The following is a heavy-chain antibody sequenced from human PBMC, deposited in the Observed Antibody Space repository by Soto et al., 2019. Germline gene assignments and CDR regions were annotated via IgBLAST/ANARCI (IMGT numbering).Heavy chain of an antibody. CDR3: ARDPVTAMVTMDV. Sequence: ASVKVSCKASGYTFTGYYMHWVRQAPGQGLEWMGWINPNSGGTNYAQKFQGWVTMTRDTSISTAYMELSRLRSDDTAVYYCARDPVTAMVTMDVWGQGTTVTVS. J-gene: IGHJ6*02. D-gene: IGHD5-18*01. CDR2: INPNSGGT. V-gene: IGHV1-2*04. CDR1: GYTFTGYY.